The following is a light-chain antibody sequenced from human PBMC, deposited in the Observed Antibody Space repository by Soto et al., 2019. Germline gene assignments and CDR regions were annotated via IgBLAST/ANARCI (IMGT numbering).Light chain of an antibody. J-gene: IGLJ1*01. CDR1: SSNIGAGYD. V-gene: IGLV1-40*01. CDR3: QSYDSSLSAYV. Sequence: QSALTQPPSVSGAPGQRVTISCTGSSSNIGAGYDVHWYQQFPGTAPKVLIYGNSNRPSGVPDRFSGSKSGTSASLAITGLQAEDEADYYCQSYDSSLSAYVFGTGTKVTVL. CDR2: GNS.